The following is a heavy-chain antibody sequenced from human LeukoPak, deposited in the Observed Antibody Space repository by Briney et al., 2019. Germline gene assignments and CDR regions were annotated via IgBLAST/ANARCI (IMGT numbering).Heavy chain of an antibody. D-gene: IGHD1-26*01. Sequence: PSQTLSLACTVSGGSISSHYWSWIRQPPGKGLEWIGYIYYSGSTNYNPSLKSRVTISVDTSKNQFSLKLSSVTAADTAVYYSARVVGAMTHFDYWGQGTLVTVSS. V-gene: IGHV4-59*11. CDR3: ARVVGAMTHFDY. CDR1: GGSISSHY. J-gene: IGHJ4*02. CDR2: IYYSGST.